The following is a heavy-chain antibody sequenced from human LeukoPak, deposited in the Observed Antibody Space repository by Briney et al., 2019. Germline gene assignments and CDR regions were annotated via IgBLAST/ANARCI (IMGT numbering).Heavy chain of an antibody. CDR2: INPNSGDT. D-gene: IGHD5-24*01. CDR3: ARGDRRDGYTPNVPFDY. J-gene: IGHJ4*02. Sequence: ASVKVSCKASGYTFIAHYLHWVRQAPGQGLEWMGWINPNSGDTKYAQKFQGWVTMTRDTSISTAYMELRSLRSDDTAVYYCARGDRRDGYTPNVPFDYWGQGTLVTVSS. V-gene: IGHV1-2*04. CDR1: GYTFIAHY.